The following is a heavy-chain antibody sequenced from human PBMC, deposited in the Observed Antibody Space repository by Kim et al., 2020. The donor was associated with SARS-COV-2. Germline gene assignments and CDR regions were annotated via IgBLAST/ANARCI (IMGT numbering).Heavy chain of an antibody. V-gene: IGHV4-59*01. CDR2: VSYNGDT. Sequence: SETLSLTCTVSGGSINGYFWTWVRQTPGKGLEWIGYVSYNGDTSYAPSLESRVTISRDMFRNQFSLNLRSVTPADTALYYCARGGWLVPDVWGQGATVIV. J-gene: IGHJ6*02. D-gene: IGHD6-19*01. CDR3: ARGGWLVPDV. CDR1: GGSINGYF.